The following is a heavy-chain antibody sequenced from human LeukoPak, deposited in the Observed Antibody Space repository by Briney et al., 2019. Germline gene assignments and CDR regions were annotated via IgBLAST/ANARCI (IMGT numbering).Heavy chain of an antibody. Sequence: PGRSLRLSCAASGFTFSSYGMHWVRQAPGKGLEWVAVIWYGGSNKYYADSVKGRSTISRDNSKNTLYLQMNSLRAEDTAVYYCAKGRTGQYSSGFDYWGQGTLVTVSS. CDR3: AKGRTGQYSSGFDY. V-gene: IGHV3-30*18. D-gene: IGHD6-19*01. CDR1: GFTFSSYG. CDR2: IWYGGSNK. J-gene: IGHJ4*02.